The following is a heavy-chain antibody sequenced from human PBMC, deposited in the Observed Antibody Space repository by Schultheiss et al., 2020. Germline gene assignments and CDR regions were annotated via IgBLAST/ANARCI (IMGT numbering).Heavy chain of an antibody. Sequence: SETLSLTCTVSGGSISSGYYWGWIRQPPGKGLEWIGSIYHSGSTNYNPSLKSRVTISVDTSKNQFSLKLSSVTAADTAVYYCARKTYYYGSGSYWEDYWGQGTLVTVSS. CDR2: IYHSGST. D-gene: IGHD3-10*01. CDR3: ARKTYYYGSGSYWEDY. V-gene: IGHV4-38-2*02. J-gene: IGHJ4*02. CDR1: GGSISSGYY.